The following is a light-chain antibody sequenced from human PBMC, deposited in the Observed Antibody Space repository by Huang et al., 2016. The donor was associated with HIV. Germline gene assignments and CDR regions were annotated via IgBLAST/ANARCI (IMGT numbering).Light chain of an antibody. J-gene: IGKJ2*01. CDR2: DAS. CDR3: QQRSAWPRT. CDR1: QSVFSY. Sequence: EIVLTQSPATLSLSPGESATLSCRTSQSVFSYLAWYQQRPGQAPRLLIYDASNMATGVSARFSGSGSGTDFALTISSLESEDFAVYYCQQRSAWPRTFGQGTKLEI. V-gene: IGKV3-11*01.